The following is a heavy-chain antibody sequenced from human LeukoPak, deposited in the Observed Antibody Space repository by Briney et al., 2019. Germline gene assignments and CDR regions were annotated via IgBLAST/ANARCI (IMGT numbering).Heavy chain of an antibody. CDR1: GFTFSDYY. J-gene: IGHJ4*02. CDR2: ISSLSSES. Sequence: GGSLRLSCAGSGFTFSDYYMNWVRQAPGKGLEWVSYISSLSSESNYADSVKGRFTISRDNAKSSLYLQMNSLRAEDTAVYYCARSIAVAGDLDSWGQGTLVTVSS. D-gene: IGHD6-19*01. V-gene: IGHV3-11*06. CDR3: ARSIAVAGDLDS.